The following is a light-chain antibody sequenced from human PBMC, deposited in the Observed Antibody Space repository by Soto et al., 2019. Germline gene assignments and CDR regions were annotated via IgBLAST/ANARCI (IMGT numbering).Light chain of an antibody. CDR2: KAS. V-gene: IGKV1-5*03. J-gene: IGKJ1*01. Sequence: DIQMTQSPSTLSGSVGDRVTITCRASQTISSWLAWYQQKPGKAPKLMIYKASSLESGVPSRFSGSGSGTECTLTISSLQPDDVATYYCQQYNSYSWTLGQGTKVDIK. CDR1: QTISSW. CDR3: QQYNSYSWT.